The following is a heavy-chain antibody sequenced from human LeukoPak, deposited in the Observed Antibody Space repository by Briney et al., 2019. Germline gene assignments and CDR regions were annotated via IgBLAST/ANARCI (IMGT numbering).Heavy chain of an antibody. J-gene: IGHJ4*02. Sequence: GGSLRLSCAVSRFTFSNYGMHWVRQAPGKGLEWVAFIRYDGSNKYYADSVKGRFTISRDNSKNTLYLQMNSLRAEDTAVYYCASLVVVITPIDYWGQGTLVTVSS. D-gene: IGHD3-22*01. CDR2: IRYDGSNK. CDR3: ASLVVVITPIDY. CDR1: RFTFSNYG. V-gene: IGHV3-30*02.